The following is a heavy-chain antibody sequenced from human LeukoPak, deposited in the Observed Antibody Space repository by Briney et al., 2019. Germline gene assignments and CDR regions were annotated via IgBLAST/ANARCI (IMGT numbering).Heavy chain of an antibody. CDR1: GFTFSSYW. Sequence: PGGSLRLSCAASGFTFSSYWMSWVRQAPGKGLEWVANIKQDGSEKYYVDSVKGRFTISRDNAKNSLYLQMNSLRAEDTAVYYCARGGYDILTGYYKGFDYWGQGTLVTVSS. D-gene: IGHD3-9*01. V-gene: IGHV3-7*01. CDR2: IKQDGSEK. J-gene: IGHJ4*02. CDR3: ARGGYDILTGYYKGFDY.